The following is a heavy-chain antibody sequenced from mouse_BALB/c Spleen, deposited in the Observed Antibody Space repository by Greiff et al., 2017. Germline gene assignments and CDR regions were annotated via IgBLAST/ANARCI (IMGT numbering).Heavy chain of an antibody. CDR1: GFNIKDTY. CDR3: ASHYGSSYYAMDY. Sequence: EVQLQQSGAELVKPGASVKLSCTASGFNIKDTYMHWVKQRPEQGLEWIGRIDPANGNTKYDPKFQGKATITADTSSNTAYLQLSSLTSEDTAVYYCASHYGSSYYAMDYWGQGTSVTVSS. CDR2: IDPANGNT. D-gene: IGHD1-1*01. J-gene: IGHJ4*01. V-gene: IGHV14-3*02.